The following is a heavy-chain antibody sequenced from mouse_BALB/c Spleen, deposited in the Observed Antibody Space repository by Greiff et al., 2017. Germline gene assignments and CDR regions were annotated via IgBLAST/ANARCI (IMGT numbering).Heavy chain of an antibody. D-gene: IGHD1-1*01. Sequence: EVMLVESGGGLVKPGGSLNLSCAASGFTFSSYAMSWVRQTPEKRLEWVASISSGGSTYYPDSVKGRFTISRDNARNILYLQMSSLRSEDTAMYYCARVDYYGSSSWFAYWGQGTLVTVSA. CDR1: GFTFSSYA. CDR2: ISSGGST. J-gene: IGHJ3*01. CDR3: ARVDYYGSSSWFAY. V-gene: IGHV5-6-5*01.